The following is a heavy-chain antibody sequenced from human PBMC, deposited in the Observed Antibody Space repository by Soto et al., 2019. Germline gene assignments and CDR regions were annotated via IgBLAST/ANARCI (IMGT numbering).Heavy chain of an antibody. Sequence: PGGSLRLSCAASGFRFSDYSMSWVRQVPGGGLEWVAVISADGHSTYFADSVKGRFTITRDNFKDTMSLEMHYLRPEDTAVYYCARDSSSPQLGFDYWGQGTLVTVSS. CDR2: ISADGHST. J-gene: IGHJ4*02. V-gene: IGHV3-23*01. CDR1: GFRFSDYS. CDR3: ARDSSSPQLGFDY. D-gene: IGHD6-6*01.